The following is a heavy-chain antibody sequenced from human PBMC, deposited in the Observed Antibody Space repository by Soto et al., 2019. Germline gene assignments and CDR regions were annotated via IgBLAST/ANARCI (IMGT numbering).Heavy chain of an antibody. J-gene: IGHJ5*02. CDR1: GYTFTTDV. Sequence: QGQLVQSGAEVKKPGASVQVSCKASGYTFTTDVISWVRQAPGQGLEWMGWGSGDNGHTKYAQSLQGRVTMTTDTSTNTAYMEVRSLRSDDTAVYYFARDLGYCRSGTCYREWFEPWGQGTLVTVSS. D-gene: IGHD2-15*01. V-gene: IGHV1-18*01. CDR3: ARDLGYCRSGTCYREWFEP. CDR2: GSGDNGHT.